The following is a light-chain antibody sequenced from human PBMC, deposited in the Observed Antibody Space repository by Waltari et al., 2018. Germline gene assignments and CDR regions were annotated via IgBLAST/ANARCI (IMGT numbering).Light chain of an antibody. V-gene: IGKV1-9*01. CDR2: TAT. CDR1: QYIRSS. CDR3: LQHGAFPFP. J-gene: IGKJ3*01. Sequence: DIQLTQSPSSLSDTVVDTDTITCRASQYIRSSLNWFQRKPGKPPKLLIYTATTLLSGVPSRFSGSASGTQFSLTISSLQPEDFATYFCLQHGAFPFPFGPGTKLDLK.